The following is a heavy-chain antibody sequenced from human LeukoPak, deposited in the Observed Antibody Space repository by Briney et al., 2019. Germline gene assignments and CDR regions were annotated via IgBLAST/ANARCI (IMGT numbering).Heavy chain of an antibody. V-gene: IGHV3-23*01. D-gene: IGHD4-17*01. CDR3: GRDPNGDYVGAFEF. CDR1: GFPFSDYA. CDR2: IKGSGGGS. Sequence: GSLRLSCEASGFPFSDYATTWVRQAPGKGLEWVSSIKGSGGGSSYADSVKGRFTMTRDNSKSTLYLQMNSLRAGDTAVYFCGRDPNGDYVGAFEFWGQGTMVTVSS. J-gene: IGHJ3*01.